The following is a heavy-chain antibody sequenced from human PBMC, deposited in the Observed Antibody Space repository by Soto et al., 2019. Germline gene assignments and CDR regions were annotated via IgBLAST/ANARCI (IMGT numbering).Heavy chain of an antibody. J-gene: IGHJ4*02. D-gene: IGHD3-22*01. CDR2: MYYSGDI. CDR3: VGNYDSSFDY. V-gene: IGHV4-30-4*01. CDR1: GGSINSYSYD. Sequence: ALSVNCNVPGGSINSYSYDWTWIRQPPGKGLEWIGSMYYSGDIYHNPSLKSRVTLSVDTSKDQFYLNLTSVTAADAAGYFCVGNYDSSFDYWGRGTLVT.